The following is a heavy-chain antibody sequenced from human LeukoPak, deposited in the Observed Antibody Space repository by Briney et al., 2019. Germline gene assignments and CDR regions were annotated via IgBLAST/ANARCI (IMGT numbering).Heavy chain of an antibody. Sequence: GGSLRLSCTASGFTFGDYAMSWFRQAPGKGLEWVGFIRSKAYGGTTEYAASVKGRFTISRDDSKSIAYLQMNSLKTEDTAVYYCTSDTPSIYDSRATGIPEIGYWGQGTLVTVSS. CDR1: GFTFGDYA. D-gene: IGHD3-22*01. CDR2: IRSKAYGGTT. CDR3: TSDTPSIYDSRATGIPEIGY. V-gene: IGHV3-49*03. J-gene: IGHJ4*02.